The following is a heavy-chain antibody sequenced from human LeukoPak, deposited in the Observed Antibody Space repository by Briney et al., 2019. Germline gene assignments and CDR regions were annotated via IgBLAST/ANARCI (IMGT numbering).Heavy chain of an antibody. Sequence: SETLSLSCSVSGDSMNGHFWSWIRQSPGKGLEWIGNVHYSLPSNFSPSLKSRVSISMDTSRSQFSLKLGTVTAADTAVYYCACYNFVGRTFDCWGQGTLVTVSS. V-gene: IGHV4-59*11. J-gene: IGHJ4*02. CDR3: ACYNFVGRTFDC. CDR2: VHYSLPS. D-gene: IGHD5-24*01. CDR1: GDSMNGHF.